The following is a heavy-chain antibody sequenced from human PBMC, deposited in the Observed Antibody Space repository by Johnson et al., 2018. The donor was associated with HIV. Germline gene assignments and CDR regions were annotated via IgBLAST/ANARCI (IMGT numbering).Heavy chain of an antibody. J-gene: IGHJ3*02. D-gene: IGHD1-26*01. CDR1: GFTVSSNY. V-gene: IGHV3-66*01. CDR2: IYSGDNT. CDR3: AKSYYEEERPMGVDAFDI. Sequence: VQLVESGGGLVQPGGSLRLSCAASGFTVSSNYITWVRQAPGKGLQWVSIIYSGDNTYYGDSVKGRFTISRDNSKNTLYLQMNSLRAEDTAVYYCAKSYYEEERPMGVDAFDIWGQGTMVTVSS.